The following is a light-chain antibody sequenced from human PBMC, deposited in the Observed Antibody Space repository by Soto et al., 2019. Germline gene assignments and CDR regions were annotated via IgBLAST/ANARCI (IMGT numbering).Light chain of an antibody. CDR3: CAFVGARSYV. CDR1: NNL. CDR2: EGT. Sequence: QSALTQPASVSGSPGQSITISCTGTNNLVSWYQQHPGKAPKVVLYEGTKRPSGVSNRFSGSNSGSTASLTISGLQAEDEAHYLFCAFVGARSYVFGPGTKLTVL. V-gene: IGLV2-23*01. J-gene: IGLJ1*01.